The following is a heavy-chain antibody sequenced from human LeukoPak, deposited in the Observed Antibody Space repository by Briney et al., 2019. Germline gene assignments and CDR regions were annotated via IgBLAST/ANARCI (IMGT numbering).Heavy chain of an antibody. Sequence: GGSLRLSCAASRFTFSSYWMNWVRRAPGKGLEWVANIRQDGSETYFVDSVKGRFTISRDNANNSLYMQMNSLRAEDTAVYYCARGRYCSGGICYFDYWGQGTLVTVSS. CDR3: ARGRYCSGGICYFDY. CDR1: RFTFSSYW. D-gene: IGHD2-15*01. CDR2: IRQDGSET. J-gene: IGHJ4*02. V-gene: IGHV3-7*04.